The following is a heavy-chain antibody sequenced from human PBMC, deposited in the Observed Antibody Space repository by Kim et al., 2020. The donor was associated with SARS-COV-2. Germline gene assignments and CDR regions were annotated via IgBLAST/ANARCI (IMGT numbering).Heavy chain of an antibody. J-gene: IGHJ3*02. Sequence: SVKVSCKASGGTFSSYAISWVRQAPGQGLEWMGGIIPIVGTANYAQKLQGRVTITADESTSTAYMELSSLRSEDTAVYYCSRGGSSQDGYNFCVAPSDAFYIWGQGTMVTVSS. D-gene: IGHD5-12*01. CDR1: GGTFSSYA. CDR3: SRGGSSQDGYNFCVAPSDAFYI. V-gene: IGHV1-69*13. CDR2: IIPIVGTA.